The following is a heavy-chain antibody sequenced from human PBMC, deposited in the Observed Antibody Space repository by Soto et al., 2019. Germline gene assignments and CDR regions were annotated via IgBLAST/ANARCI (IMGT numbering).Heavy chain of an antibody. CDR1: AFTFSSCA. CDR3: AKEGSPSGYRYGTGSSNPFFEY. CDR2: INGSGGGT. J-gene: IGHJ4*02. Sequence: PGGSLRLSCAASAFTFSSCAISWVRQAPGQGLEWVSAINGSGGGTYYADSVKGRFTISRDNSKNTLYLQMNSLRAEDTAVYYCAKEGSPSGYRYGTGSSNPFFEYWGQGTLVTVSS. V-gene: IGHV3-23*01. D-gene: IGHD5-18*01.